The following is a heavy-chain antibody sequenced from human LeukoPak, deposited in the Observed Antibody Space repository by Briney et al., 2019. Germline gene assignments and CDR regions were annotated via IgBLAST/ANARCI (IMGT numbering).Heavy chain of an antibody. J-gene: IGHJ4*02. CDR2: ISSGSSTF. V-gene: IGHV3-48*04. CDR1: GFTFSSYA. D-gene: IGHD3-22*01. Sequence: PGGSLRLSCAASGFTFSSYAMNWVRQAPGKGLEWISYISSGSSTFYYADSVKGRFTISRDNAKNSLYLLMNSLRAEDTAVYYCARGSMSYDSSGYFAFYFDYWGQGTLVTVSS. CDR3: ARGSMSYDSSGYFAFYFDY.